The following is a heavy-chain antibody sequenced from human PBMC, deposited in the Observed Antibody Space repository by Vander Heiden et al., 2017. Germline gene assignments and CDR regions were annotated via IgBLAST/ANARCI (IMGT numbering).Heavy chain of an antibody. V-gene: IGHV1-69*01. CDR3: ARGNRDYYDTQWAFDY. D-gene: IGHD3-22*01. Sequence: AQLVQSGAEAKKPGSSVKFSRKASGRTFRCYAISWVRQAPGQGLGWMGGIIPIFGTADYAQKFQGRVTITADESTSTAYMELSSLRSEDTAVYYCARGNRDYYDTQWAFDYWGQGTLVTVSS. CDR1: GRTFRCYA. J-gene: IGHJ4*02. CDR2: IIPIFGTA.